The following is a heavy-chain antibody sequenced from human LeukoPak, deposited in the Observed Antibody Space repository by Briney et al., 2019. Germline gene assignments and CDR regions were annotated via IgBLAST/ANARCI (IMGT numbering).Heavy chain of an antibody. V-gene: IGHV1-2*02. J-gene: IGHJ6*02. D-gene: IGHD6-13*01. CDR3: ARSLIAGHYYYGMDV. CDR2: INPNSGGT. Sequence: GASVKVSCKASGYTFTGYYMHWVRQAPGQGIEWMGWINPNSGGTNYAQKFQGRVTMTRDTSISTAYMELSRLRSDDTAVYYCARSLIAGHYYYGMDVWGQGTTVTVSS. CDR1: GYTFTGYY.